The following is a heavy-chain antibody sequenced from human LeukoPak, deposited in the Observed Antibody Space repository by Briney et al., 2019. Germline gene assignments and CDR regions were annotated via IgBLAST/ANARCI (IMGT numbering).Heavy chain of an antibody. CDR2: ISSRSSTI. J-gene: IGHJ4*02. CDR1: GFTFSDYN. Sequence: GGSLRLSCTASGFTFSDYNMNWVRQAPGKGLEWLSYISSRSSTIYYADSVKGRFTISRDNDQNSLHLQMNSLRDEDTAVYYYARDVDTGLVTPPLDYWGQGTLVTVSS. V-gene: IGHV3-48*02. CDR3: ARDVDTGLVTPPLDY. D-gene: IGHD5-18*01.